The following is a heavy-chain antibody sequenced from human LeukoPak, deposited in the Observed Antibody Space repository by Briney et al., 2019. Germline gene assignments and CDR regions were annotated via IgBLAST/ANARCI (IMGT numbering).Heavy chain of an antibody. V-gene: IGHV1-8*01. CDR1: GYTFTSYD. D-gene: IGHD2/OR15-2a*01. Sequence: GASVKVSCKASGYTFTSYDINWVRQATGQGLEWMGWMNPNTGNTGYAQKFQGRVTMTRNTSISTAYMELSSLRSEDTAVYYCASSTYYYYDIYVWGQGTTVTVSS. CDR3: ASSTYYYYDIYV. J-gene: IGHJ6*02. CDR2: MNPNTGNT.